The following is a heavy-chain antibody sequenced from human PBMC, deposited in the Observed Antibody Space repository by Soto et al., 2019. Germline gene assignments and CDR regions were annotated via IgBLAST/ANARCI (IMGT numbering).Heavy chain of an antibody. CDR2: VTPNSGGT. J-gene: IGHJ4*02. V-gene: IGHV1-8*02. CDR3: ATHQSQQYLLY. CDR1: GYTFQTYD. Sequence: ASVKVSCKASGYTFQTYDIVWVRQATGQGLEWMGWVTPNSGGTMYAQNFQGRVTMTRDTSINTAYMELNSLRSDDTALYYCATHQSQQYLLYWGQGTLVTVSS. D-gene: IGHD2-15*01.